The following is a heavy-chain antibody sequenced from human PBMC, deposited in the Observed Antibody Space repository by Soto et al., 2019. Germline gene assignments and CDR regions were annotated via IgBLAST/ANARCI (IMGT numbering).Heavy chain of an antibody. Sequence: PSETLSLTCTVSGGSVSSGGYYWSWIRQHPGKGLEWIGHIYYSGSTYYNPSLKSRVTISVDTSKNQFSLKLSSVTAADTAVYYCARDYPGLCSSTSCWLWFDPWGLGTLVTVSS. D-gene: IGHD2-2*01. V-gene: IGHV4-31*03. J-gene: IGHJ5*02. CDR2: IYYSGST. CDR1: GGSVSSGGYY. CDR3: ARDYPGLCSSTSCWLWFDP.